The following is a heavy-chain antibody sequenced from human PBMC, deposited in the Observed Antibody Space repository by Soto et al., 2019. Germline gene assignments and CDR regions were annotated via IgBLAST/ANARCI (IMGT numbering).Heavy chain of an antibody. CDR2: IYWDDDK. V-gene: IGHV2-5*02. CDR3: AHSPYFGDKLAY. Sequence: QITLKESGPTLVKPTQTLTLTCTFSGFSLNTGGVGVVWIRQPPGKALEWLAVIYWDDDKRYSPFMKSSRTITKDTSKNQVVLTTTNMDPVDTGTYYCAHSPYFGDKLAYWGQGSLVTVSS. J-gene: IGHJ4*02. CDR1: GFSLNTGGVG. D-gene: IGHD4-17*01.